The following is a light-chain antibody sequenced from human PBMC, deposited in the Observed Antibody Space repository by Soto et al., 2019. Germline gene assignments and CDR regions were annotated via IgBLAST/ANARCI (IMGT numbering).Light chain of an antibody. Sequence: QSVLTQPASVSGSPGQSVTISCTGTSSDVGRYDLVSWYQQHPGEAPKLLIYEVTERPSGVSIRFSGSKSEYTASLTISGLQAEDEADYYCASYAGRGVGVFGGGTKVTVL. CDR3: ASYAGRGVGV. V-gene: IGLV2-23*02. J-gene: IGLJ2*01. CDR1: SSDVGRYDL. CDR2: EVT.